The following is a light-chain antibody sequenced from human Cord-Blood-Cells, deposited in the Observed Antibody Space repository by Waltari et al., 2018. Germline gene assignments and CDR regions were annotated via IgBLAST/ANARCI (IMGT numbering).Light chain of an antibody. CDR1: VLAKKY. CDR3: SSAADNNRYV. J-gene: IGLJ1*01. V-gene: IGLV3-27*01. Sequence: SYELTQPSSVAVSPGQTARITCSGAVLAKKYARWFQQMPGQAPVLVIYKDSERPSGIPERSSGSSAGTTVTLTISGAQVEDEADYYCSSAADNNRYVFGTGTKVTVL. CDR2: KDS.